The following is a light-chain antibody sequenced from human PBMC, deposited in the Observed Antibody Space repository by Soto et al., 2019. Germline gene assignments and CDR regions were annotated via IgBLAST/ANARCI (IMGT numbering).Light chain of an antibody. J-gene: IGKJ1*01. V-gene: IGKV3-15*01. Sequence: EIVMTQSPASLSVSPGERATLSCRASQSVSNNLAWYQQKPGQAPRLLIFGASTRATGIPARFSGSGSGTEFTLTISSLHSEDFAVYYCQQYNNWPPWTFGQGTKVEIK. CDR2: GAS. CDR3: QQYNNWPPWT. CDR1: QSVSNN.